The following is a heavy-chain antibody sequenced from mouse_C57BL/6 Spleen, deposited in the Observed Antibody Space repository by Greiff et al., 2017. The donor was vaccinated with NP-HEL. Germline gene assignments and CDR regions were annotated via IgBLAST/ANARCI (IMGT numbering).Heavy chain of an antibody. V-gene: IGHV1-39*01. J-gene: IGHJ2*01. CDR1: GYSFTDYN. CDR2: INPNYGTT. Sequence: SGPELVKPGASVKISCKASGYSFTDYNMNWVKQSNGKSLEWIGVINPNYGTTSYNQKFKGKATLTVDQSSSTAYMELRSLTSEDSAVYYCTRGGLLRSYYFDYWGQGTTLTVSS. D-gene: IGHD1-1*01. CDR3: TRGGLLRSYYFDY.